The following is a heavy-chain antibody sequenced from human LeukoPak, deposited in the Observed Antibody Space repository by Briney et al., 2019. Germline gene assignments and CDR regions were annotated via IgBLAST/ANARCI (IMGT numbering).Heavy chain of an antibody. Sequence: PSETLSLTCTVSGGSISSYYWSWIRQPPGKGLEWIGYIYYSGSTNYNPSLKSRVTISVDTSKNQFSLKLSSVTAADTAVYYCARGYSKVDYWGQGTLVTVSS. D-gene: IGHD4-11*01. V-gene: IGHV4-59*01. CDR1: GGSISSYY. CDR2: IYYSGST. CDR3: ARGYSKVDY. J-gene: IGHJ4*02.